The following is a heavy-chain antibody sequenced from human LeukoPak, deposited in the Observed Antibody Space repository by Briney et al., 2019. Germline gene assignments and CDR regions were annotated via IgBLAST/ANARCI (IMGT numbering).Heavy chain of an antibody. CDR3: AREGGSGSYSAFDY. V-gene: IGHV4-34*01. D-gene: IGHD3-10*01. Sequence: KSSETLSLTCAVYGVSFSGYYWSWIRQPPGKGLEWIGEINHSGSTNYNPPLKSRVTISVDTSKNQFSLKLSSVTAADTAVYYCAREGGSGSYSAFDYWGQGTLVTVSS. J-gene: IGHJ4*02. CDR1: GVSFSGYY. CDR2: INHSGST.